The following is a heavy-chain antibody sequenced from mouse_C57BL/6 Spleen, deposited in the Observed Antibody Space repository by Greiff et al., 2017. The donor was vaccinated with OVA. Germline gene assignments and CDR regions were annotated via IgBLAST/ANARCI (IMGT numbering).Heavy chain of an antibody. V-gene: IGHV1-53*01. J-gene: IGHJ2*01. CDR2: ISPDNGGT. D-gene: IGHD1-1*01. CDR1: GYTFTSYW. Sequence: QVQLQQPGAELVKPGASVKLSCKASGYTFTSYWMHWVKQRPGQGLEWIGNISPDNGGTQYNSKFKGKATLTADKASNTAYLQLSSLTSEDTAVYYCTTEGVTTVVEEYFDGWGKGTTLTVSS. CDR3: TTEGVTTVVEEYFDG.